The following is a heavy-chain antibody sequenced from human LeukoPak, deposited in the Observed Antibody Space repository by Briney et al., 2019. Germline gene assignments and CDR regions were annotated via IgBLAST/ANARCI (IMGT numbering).Heavy chain of an antibody. J-gene: IGHJ4*02. Sequence: GGSLRLSCAASGFTFSSYSMNWVRQAPGKGLEWVSSITSNSSYIYYADSVNGRFTISSDNAKNSLYLQMNSLRAEDTTVYYCAREGLRFLEYCIDYWGQGTLVTVSS. D-gene: IGHD3-3*01. CDR3: AREGLRFLEYCIDY. CDR1: GFTFSSYS. CDR2: ITSNSSYI. V-gene: IGHV3-21*01.